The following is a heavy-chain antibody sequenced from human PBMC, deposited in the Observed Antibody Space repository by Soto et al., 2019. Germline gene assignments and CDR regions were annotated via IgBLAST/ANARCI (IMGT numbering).Heavy chain of an antibody. CDR2: INPSGGST. V-gene: IGHV1-46*01. D-gene: IGHD3-9*01. Sequence: ASVKVSCKASGYTFTDFYMHWVRQAPGQGLEWMGRINPSGGSTSYAQKFQGRVTMTTDTSTKTAYMELRSLRSDDTAMYYCARGGYYDISGCRNYHYYGMNVWGQGTTVTVSS. J-gene: IGHJ6*02. CDR1: GYTFTDFY. CDR3: ARGGYYDISGCRNYHYYGMNV.